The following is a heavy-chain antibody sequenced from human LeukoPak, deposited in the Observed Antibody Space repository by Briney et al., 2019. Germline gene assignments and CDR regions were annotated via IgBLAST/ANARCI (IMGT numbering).Heavy chain of an antibody. CDR1: GGSINGYY. J-gene: IGHJ4*02. CDR3: ARANYFDY. V-gene: IGHV4-59*01. CDR2: IYYSGST. Sequence: SETLPLTCTVSGGSINGYYWSWFRQPPGKGLEWIASIYYSGSTTYNPSLKSRVTISVDTSKNQFSLKLSSVTAADTAVYYCARANYFDYWGQGTLVTVSS.